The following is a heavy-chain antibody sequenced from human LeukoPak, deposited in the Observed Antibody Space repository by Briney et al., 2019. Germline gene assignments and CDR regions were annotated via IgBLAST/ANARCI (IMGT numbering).Heavy chain of an antibody. Sequence: GSSVKVSCKASGGTFSSYAISWVRQAPGQGLEWMGRIIPILGIANYAQKFQGRVTITADKSTSTAYKELSSLRSEDTAVYYCARSRGGSSEDYWGQGTLVTVSS. CDR2: IIPILGIA. J-gene: IGHJ4*02. CDR3: ARSRGGSSEDY. V-gene: IGHV1-69*04. D-gene: IGHD3-10*01. CDR1: GGTFSSYA.